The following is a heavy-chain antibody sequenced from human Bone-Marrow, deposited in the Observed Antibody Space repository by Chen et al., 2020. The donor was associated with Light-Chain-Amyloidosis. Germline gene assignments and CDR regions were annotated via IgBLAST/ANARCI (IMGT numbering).Heavy chain of an antibody. V-gene: IGHV3-7*01. CDR1: GFTFCGDW. Sequence: EGQLVQSGGGLVQPGGSLRLSCEASGFTFCGDWMSWVRQAPGKGLEWVANIKQSGSDKDYLESVKGRFTISRDNGKNSLYLQMNNLRAEDTAVYYCARVGDGSNRSEALEIWGQGTMVTVSS. CDR3: ARVGDGSNRSEALEI. J-gene: IGHJ3*02. CDR2: IKQSGSDK. D-gene: IGHD3-10*01.